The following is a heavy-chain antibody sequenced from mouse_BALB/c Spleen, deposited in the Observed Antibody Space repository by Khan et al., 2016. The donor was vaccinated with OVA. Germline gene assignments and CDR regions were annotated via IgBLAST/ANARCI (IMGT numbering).Heavy chain of an antibody. V-gene: IGHV3-6*02. D-gene: IGHD3-1*01. Sequence: EVKLLESGPGLVKPSQSLSLTCSVTGYSITSGYFWNWIRQFPGNKLEWMGYIRSDGNSNYNPSLKNRISITRDTSKNQFFLKLNSVTPEDTATYYCARGGSSGPAWFAYWGQGTLVTVSA. CDR3: ARGGSSGPAWFAY. J-gene: IGHJ3*01. CDR2: IRSDGNS. CDR1: GYSITSGYF.